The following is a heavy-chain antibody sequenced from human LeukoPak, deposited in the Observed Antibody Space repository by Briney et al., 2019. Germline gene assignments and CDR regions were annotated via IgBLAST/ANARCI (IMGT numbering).Heavy chain of an antibody. CDR2: VYSGGST. V-gene: IGHV3-53*01. CDR3: ARSPDWNSQIPTYYFDY. Sequence: PGGSLRLSCAASGFTVSSNYVSWVRQAPGKGLEWVSVVYSGGSTYYADSVKGRFTISRDNSKNTLYLQMNSLRAEDTAVYYCARSPDWNSQIPTYYFDYWGQGTLVTVSS. D-gene: IGHD1-7*01. J-gene: IGHJ4*02. CDR1: GFTVSSNY.